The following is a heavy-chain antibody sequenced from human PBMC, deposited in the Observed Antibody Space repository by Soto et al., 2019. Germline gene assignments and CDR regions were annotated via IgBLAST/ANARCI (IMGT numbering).Heavy chain of an antibody. J-gene: IGHJ1*01. CDR1: GYTFTSYG. V-gene: IGHV1-18*01. Sequence: QVQLVQSGAEVKKPGASVKVSCKASGYTFTSYGISWVRQAPGQGLEWMGWISAYNGNTNYAQKLQGRVTMTTDTXXXXXXXXXXXXXXXXXXXXXXXXXXXXXXXCYAARHWGQGTLVTVSS. CDR2: ISAYNGNT. D-gene: IGHD2-2*01. CDR3: XXXXXXXXXCYAARH.